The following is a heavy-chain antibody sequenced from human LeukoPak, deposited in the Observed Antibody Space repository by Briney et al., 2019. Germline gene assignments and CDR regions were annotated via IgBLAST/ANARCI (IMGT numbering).Heavy chain of an antibody. Sequence: PGRSLRLSCAASGFTVSDNYMNWVRQAPGKGLEWVSIIYTDDTTFYADSAKGRFTVSKDNSRNTLYLQMNSLRAEDTAMYYCARGRTGDLILAIAYWGQGTLVTVSS. CDR2: IYTDDTT. CDR1: GFTVSDNY. D-gene: IGHD7-27*01. J-gene: IGHJ4*02. V-gene: IGHV3-53*01. CDR3: ARGRTGDLILAIAY.